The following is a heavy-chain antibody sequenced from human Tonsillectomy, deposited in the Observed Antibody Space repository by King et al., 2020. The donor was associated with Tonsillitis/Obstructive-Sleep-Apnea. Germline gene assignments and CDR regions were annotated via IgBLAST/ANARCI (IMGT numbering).Heavy chain of an antibody. CDR3: ARDLVSWGGYFHYYYGMDV. CDR1: GFTFSNYA. D-gene: IGHD3-3*01. CDR2: TSNDGSDK. J-gene: IGHJ6*02. V-gene: IGHV3-30*04. Sequence: VQLVESGGGVVQPGRSLRLSCAASGFTFSNYAMYWVRQAPGKGLEWVAVTSNDGSDKYYADSVKGRFTISRDNSKKTVYLQMNSLRPEDRAVYYCARDLVSWGGYFHYYYGMDVWGQGTTVTVPS.